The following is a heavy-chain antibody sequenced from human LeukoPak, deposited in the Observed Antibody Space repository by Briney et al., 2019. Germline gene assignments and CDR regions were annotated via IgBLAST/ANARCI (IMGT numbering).Heavy chain of an antibody. CDR1: GYTFNSYG. CDR3: ARDGAFMVGATKPFDY. CDR2: ISAYNGNT. V-gene: IGHV1-18*01. J-gene: IGHJ4*02. Sequence: ASVKVSCKASGYTFNSYGISWVRQAPGQGLEWMGWISAYNGNTNYAQKLQGRVTMTTDTSTSTAYMELRSLRSDDTAVYYCARDGAFMVGATKPFDYWGQGTLVTVSS. D-gene: IGHD1-26*01.